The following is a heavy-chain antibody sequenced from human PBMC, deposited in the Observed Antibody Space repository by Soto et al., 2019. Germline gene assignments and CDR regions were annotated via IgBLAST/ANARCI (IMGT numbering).Heavy chain of an antibody. D-gene: IGHD2-21*01. CDR3: AKEMIASTLADFFDY. CDR1: GFTFSNYG. Sequence: EVQLLESGGGLIQPGGSLRLSCEASGFTFSNYGMTWVRQAPGKGLEWVSTISGSGDRAFYADPVKGRFTISRDNPKNTLYLQMNSLSAEDTAIYYCAKEMIASTLADFFDYWGQGILVTVSS. V-gene: IGHV3-23*01. CDR2: ISGSGDRA. J-gene: IGHJ4*02.